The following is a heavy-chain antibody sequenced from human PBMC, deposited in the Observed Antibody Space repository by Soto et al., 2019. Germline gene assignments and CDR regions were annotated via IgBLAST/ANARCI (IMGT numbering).Heavy chain of an antibody. CDR2: ISPNSGGT. CDR3: ARANSGDDDEFDY. V-gene: IGHV1-2*02. J-gene: IGHJ4*02. Sequence: ASVKVSCKASGYTFTGYYIHWVRQAPGQGLEWMGWISPNSGGTNSAQKFQGRVTMTRDTPINSDYMQLSRLRSDDPAVHLCARANSGDDDEFDYWGQGTPVTDSP. CDR1: GYTFTGYY. D-gene: IGHD5-12*01.